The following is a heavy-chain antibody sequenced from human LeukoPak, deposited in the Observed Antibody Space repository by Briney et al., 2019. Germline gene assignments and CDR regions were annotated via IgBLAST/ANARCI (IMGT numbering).Heavy chain of an antibody. Sequence: TSETLSLTCTVSGDSISGYYWSWIRQPPGEGLEWIGCIYYTGSTSYGPSLKSRATISLDTSKSQFSLKLASVTAADTAVYYCARGRVPAVWGQGTLVTVSS. CDR2: IYYTGST. CDR1: GDSISGYY. V-gene: IGHV4-59*01. CDR3: ARGRVPAV. J-gene: IGHJ4*02.